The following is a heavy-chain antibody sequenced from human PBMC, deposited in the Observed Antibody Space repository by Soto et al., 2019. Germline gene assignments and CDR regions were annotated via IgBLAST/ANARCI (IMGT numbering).Heavy chain of an antibody. Sequence: PGGSLRLSCAASGFTFSSYGMHWVRQAPGKGLEWVAVISYDGSNKYYADSVKGRFTISRDNSKNTLYLQMNSLRAEDTAVYYCAEEKGPNWFDPWGQGTLVTVSS. CDR1: GFTFSSYG. V-gene: IGHV3-30*18. CDR2: ISYDGSNK. J-gene: IGHJ5*02. CDR3: AEEKGPNWFDP.